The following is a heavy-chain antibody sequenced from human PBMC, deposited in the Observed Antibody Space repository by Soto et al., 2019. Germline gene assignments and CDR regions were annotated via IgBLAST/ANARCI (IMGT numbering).Heavy chain of an antibody. D-gene: IGHD6-19*01. CDR1: GFTFSSYW. J-gene: IGHJ6*03. CDR3: ARGRKSSGWYYYYYYMDV. CDR2: IKQDGSEK. V-gene: IGHV3-7*01. Sequence: PGGSLGLSCAASGFTFSSYWMSWVRQAPGKGLEWVANIKQDGSEKYYVDSVKGRFTISRDNAKNSLYLQMNSLRAEDTAVYYCARGRKSSGWYYYYYYMDVWGKGTTVTVSS.